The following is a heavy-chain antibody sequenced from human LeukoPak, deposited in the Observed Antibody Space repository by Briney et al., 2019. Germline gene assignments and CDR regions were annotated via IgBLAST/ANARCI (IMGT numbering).Heavy chain of an antibody. CDR3: TRRDMTTVTGFDP. D-gene: IGHD4-11*01. CDR1: GYNFDKHW. J-gene: IGHJ5*02. V-gene: IGHV5-51*01. CDR2: IYPLDSDT. Sequence: GESLKISCETSGYNFDKHWIAWVRQMPGKGLEWMGVIYPLDSDTIYSPSFQGQVTFSVDKATSTAYLQWNSLRASDTAIYYCTRRDMTTVTGFDPWGQGTLVTVSS.